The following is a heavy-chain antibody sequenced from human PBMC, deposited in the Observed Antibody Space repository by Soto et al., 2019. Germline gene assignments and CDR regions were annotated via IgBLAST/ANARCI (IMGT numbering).Heavy chain of an antibody. Sequence: ASVKVSCKASGGTFSSYAISWVRQAPGQGLEWMGGIIPIFGTANYAQKFQGRVTITADESTSTAYMELSSLRSEDTAVYYCARVVRDGDGLRIDYWGQGTLVTVSS. CDR1: GGTFSSYA. D-gene: IGHD3-10*01. V-gene: IGHV1-69*13. J-gene: IGHJ4*02. CDR3: ARVVRDGDGLRIDY. CDR2: IIPIFGTA.